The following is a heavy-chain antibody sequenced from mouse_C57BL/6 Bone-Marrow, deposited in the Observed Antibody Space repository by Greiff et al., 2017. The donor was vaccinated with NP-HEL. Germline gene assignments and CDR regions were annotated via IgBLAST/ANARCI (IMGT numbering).Heavy chain of an antibody. CDR3: ARKDSY. CDR2: INPYNGGT. Sequence: EVQGVESGPVLVKPGASVKMSCKASGYTFTDYYMNWVKQSHGKSLEWIGVINPYNGGTSYNQKFKGKATLTVDKSSSTAYMELNILTSEDSAVYYCARKDSYWGQGTSVTVAS. J-gene: IGHJ4*01. V-gene: IGHV1-19*01. CDR1: GYTFTDYY.